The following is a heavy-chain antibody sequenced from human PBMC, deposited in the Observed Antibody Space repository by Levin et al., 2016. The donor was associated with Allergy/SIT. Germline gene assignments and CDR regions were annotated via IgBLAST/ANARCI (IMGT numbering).Heavy chain of an antibody. D-gene: IGHD2-15*01. CDR2: IIPIFGTA. J-gene: IGHJ4*02. V-gene: IGHV1-69*13. Sequence: SVKVSCKASGGTFSNYAISWVRQAPGQGLEWMGGIIPIFGTANYAQKFQGRVTITADESTSTAYMELSSLRSEDTAVYYCASWRYCSGGSCYSPNDYWGQGTLVTVSS. CDR1: GGTFSNYA. CDR3: ASWRYCSGGSCYSPNDY.